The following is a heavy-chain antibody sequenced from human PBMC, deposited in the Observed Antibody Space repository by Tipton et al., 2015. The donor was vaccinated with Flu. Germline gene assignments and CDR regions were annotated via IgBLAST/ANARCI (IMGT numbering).Heavy chain of an antibody. CDR2: ISTSGST. CDR3: ARDLRGYSGYTGGDAFDM. CDR1: GGSISTSY. V-gene: IGHV4-4*07. Sequence: TLSPTCTVSGGSISTSYWSWIRQPAGKGLEWIGRISTSGSTNYNASLESRVTLSRDTSKNHISLRLTSATAADTALYYCARDLRGYSGYTGGDAFDMWGRGIMVFVSS. J-gene: IGHJ3*02. D-gene: IGHD5-12*01.